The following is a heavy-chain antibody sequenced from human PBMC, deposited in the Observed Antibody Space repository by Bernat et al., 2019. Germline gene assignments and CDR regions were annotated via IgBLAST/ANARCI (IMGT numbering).Heavy chain of an antibody. CDR1: GFTLSTYS. D-gene: IGHD3-16*01. Sequence: EVQLVESGGNLVQPGGSLRLSCSVSGFTLSTYSMHWVRQAPGKGLEYVSAIGPNGGASYADSVKGRFTISRDNSKNTLFLQMNSLRVEDTAGYDCVRDLHVGHDDWGQPDDWGQGTLVTVSS. J-gene: IGHJ1*01. CDR3: VRDLHVGHDDWGQPDD. V-gene: IGHV3-64D*06. CDR2: IGPNGGA.